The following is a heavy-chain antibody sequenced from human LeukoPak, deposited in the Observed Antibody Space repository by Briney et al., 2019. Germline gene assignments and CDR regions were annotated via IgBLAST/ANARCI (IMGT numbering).Heavy chain of an antibody. CDR3: AKDRDRVGSTEDY. J-gene: IGHJ4*02. D-gene: IGHD1-26*01. Sequence: GGSLRLSCAASGFTFSHHGMNWVRQAPGKGLEWVSGVGPSGARTYYADSVKGRFTVSRDNSKNTLYLQMNSLRAEDTAVYYCAKDRDRVGSTEDYWGQGTLVTVSS. CDR2: VGPSGART. V-gene: IGHV3-23*01. CDR1: GFTFSHHG.